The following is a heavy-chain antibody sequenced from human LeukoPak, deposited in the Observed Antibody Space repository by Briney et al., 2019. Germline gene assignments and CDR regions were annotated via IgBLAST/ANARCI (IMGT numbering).Heavy chain of an antibody. CDR1: GGSISSSNW. J-gene: IGHJ4*02. CDR2: VYHSGST. Sequence: SETLSLTCAVSGGSISSSNWWSWVRQPPGKGLEWIGEVYHSGSTSCNPSLESRVTISVDKSNNQFSLTLSSVTAADTAVYYCARDPPSDMGPSYYFDYWGQGTLVTVSS. D-gene: IGHD3-9*01. CDR3: ARDPPSDMGPSYYFDY. V-gene: IGHV4-4*02.